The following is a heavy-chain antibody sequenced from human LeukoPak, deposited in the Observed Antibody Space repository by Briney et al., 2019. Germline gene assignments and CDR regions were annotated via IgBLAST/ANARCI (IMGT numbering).Heavy chain of an antibody. D-gene: IGHD5-24*01. CDR3: AREKMAGVPLFDH. Sequence: SETLSLTCTVSGGSISSSSYYWGWIRQPPGKGLEWIGSIYYSGSTYYNPSLKSRVTISVDTSKNQFSLKLSSVTAADTAVYYCAREKMAGVPLFDHWGQGALVTVSS. V-gene: IGHV4-39*07. CDR1: GGSISSSSYY. CDR2: IYYSGST. J-gene: IGHJ4*02.